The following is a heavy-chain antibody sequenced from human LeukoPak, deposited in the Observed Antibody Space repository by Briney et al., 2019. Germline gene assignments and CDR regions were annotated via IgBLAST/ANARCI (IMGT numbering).Heavy chain of an antibody. Sequence: PSETPSLTCAVYGGSFSGYYWSWIRQPPGKGLEWIGEIYHSGSTNYNPSLKSRVTISVDASKNQFSLKLSSVTAADTAVYYCARDYYYGMDVWGKGTTVTVSS. CDR2: IYHSGST. CDR1: GGSFSGYY. V-gene: IGHV4-34*01. J-gene: IGHJ6*04. CDR3: ARDYYYGMDV.